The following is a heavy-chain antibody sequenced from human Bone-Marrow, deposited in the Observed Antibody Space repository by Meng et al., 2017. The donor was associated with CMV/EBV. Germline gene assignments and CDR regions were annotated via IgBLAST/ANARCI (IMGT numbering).Heavy chain of an antibody. CDR3: ARGGPDIVAVPSAIPVEHGMDV. D-gene: IGHD2-2*02. CDR1: A. CDR2: ISYDGSNK. Sequence: ALHWVGQAPGKGLEWVAAISYDGSNKYNADSVKGRFTISRDNSKNTLYLQMNSLRVEDTAVYYCARGGPDIVAVPSAIPVEHGMDVWGQGTTVTVSS. J-gene: IGHJ6*02. V-gene: IGHV3-30*04.